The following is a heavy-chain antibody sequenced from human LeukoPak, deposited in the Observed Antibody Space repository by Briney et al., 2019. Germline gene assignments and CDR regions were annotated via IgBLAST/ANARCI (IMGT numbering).Heavy chain of an antibody. CDR2: IIPIFGTA. J-gene: IGHJ5*02. CDR3: ARDHCGGDCFGFS. CDR1: GGTFSSYA. Sequence: SVKVSCKACGGTFSSYAISWVRQAPGQGLEWMGGIIPIFGTANYAQKFQGRVTITTDESTSTAYMELSSLRSEDTAVYYCARDHCGGDCFGFSWGQGTLVTVSS. D-gene: IGHD2-21*02. V-gene: IGHV1-69*05.